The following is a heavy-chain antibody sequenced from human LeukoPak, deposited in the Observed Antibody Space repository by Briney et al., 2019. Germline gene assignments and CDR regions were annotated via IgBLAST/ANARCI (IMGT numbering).Heavy chain of an antibody. CDR3: ARDYRDTAMVHDAFDI. CDR2: INPSGGST. V-gene: IGHV1-46*01. D-gene: IGHD5-18*01. Sequence: ASVKVSCKASGYTFTSYYMHWVRQAPGQGLEWMGIINPSGGSTSYAQKFQGRVTMTRDMSTSTVYMELSSLRSEDTAVYYCARDYRDTAMVHDAFDIWGQGTMVTVSS. J-gene: IGHJ3*02. CDR1: GYTFTSYY.